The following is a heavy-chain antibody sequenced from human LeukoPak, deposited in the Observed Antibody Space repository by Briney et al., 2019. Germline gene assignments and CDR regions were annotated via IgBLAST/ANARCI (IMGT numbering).Heavy chain of an antibody. CDR3: ARDCTNGVCSIPFDY. J-gene: IGHJ4*02. Sequence: SVKVSCKASGGTFSSYAISWVRQAPGQGLEWMGGIIPIFGTANYAQKFQGRVTMTRDTSTSTVYMELSSLRSEDTAVYYCARDCTNGVCSIPFDYWGQGTLVTVSS. D-gene: IGHD2-8*01. CDR1: GGTFSSYA. CDR2: IIPIFGTA. V-gene: IGHV1-69*05.